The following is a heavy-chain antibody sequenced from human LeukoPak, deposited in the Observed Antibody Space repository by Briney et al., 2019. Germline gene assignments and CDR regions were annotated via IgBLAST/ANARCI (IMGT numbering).Heavy chain of an antibody. V-gene: IGHV1-2*02. Sequence: ASVKVSCKASGYTFTGYYMHWVRQAPGQGLEWMGWINPNSGGTNYAQDFHGRVTMTRDTSISTAYMELSRLRSDDTAVYYCARDLGDITMVRGVTNYGMDVWGQGTTVTVSS. CDR1: GYTFTGYY. CDR3: ARDLGDITMVRGVTNYGMDV. J-gene: IGHJ6*02. CDR2: INPNSGGT. D-gene: IGHD3-10*01.